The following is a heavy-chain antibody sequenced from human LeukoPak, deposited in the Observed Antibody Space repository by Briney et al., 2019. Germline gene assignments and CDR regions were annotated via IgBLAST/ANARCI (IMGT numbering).Heavy chain of an antibody. D-gene: IGHD3-3*01. Sequence: GASVKVSCKVSGNTLTAFSMHWVRQAAGRGLEWMGSFDPEDGETLYAHKSQGRVTMTADTSIDTAYMELSSLRSEDTALYYCTASLMILVDFWSGYYDYWGQGTLVTVSS. CDR2: FDPEDGET. CDR3: TASLMILVDFWSGYYDY. CDR1: GNTLTAFS. J-gene: IGHJ4*02. V-gene: IGHV1-24*01.